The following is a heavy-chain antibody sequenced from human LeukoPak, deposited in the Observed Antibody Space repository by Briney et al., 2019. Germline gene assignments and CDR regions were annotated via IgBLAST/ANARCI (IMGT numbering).Heavy chain of an antibody. J-gene: IGHJ4*02. V-gene: IGHV1-69*02. D-gene: IGHD3-22*01. CDR2: IIPILGIG. CDR3: ARNEYYHDSSGIAPFGY. Sequence: SVKVSCKASGGTFFRYSINWVRQAPGQGLEWMGRIIPILGIGKNAQKFQGRVTITADKSTSTAYMELSGLRSEDTAVYYCARNEYYHDSSGIAPFGYWGQGTLVTVSS. CDR1: GGTFFRYS.